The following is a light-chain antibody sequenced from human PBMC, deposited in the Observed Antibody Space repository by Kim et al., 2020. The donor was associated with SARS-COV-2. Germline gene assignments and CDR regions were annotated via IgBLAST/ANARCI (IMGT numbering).Light chain of an antibody. J-gene: IGLJ2*01. V-gene: IGLV3-25*03. CDR3: QSADSSGTYVV. CDR2: KDS. Sequence: SYELTQPPSVSVSPGQTARITCSGDALPKQYAYRYQQKPGQAPVLVMYKDSERPSGIPERFSGSSSGTTVTLTISGVQAEDEADYYCQSADSSGTYVVFG. CDR1: ALPKQY.